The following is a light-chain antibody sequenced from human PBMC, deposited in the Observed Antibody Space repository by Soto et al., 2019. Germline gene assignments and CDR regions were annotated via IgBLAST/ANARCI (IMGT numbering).Light chain of an antibody. V-gene: IGLV2-8*01. CDR1: SGHVGGYNY. Sequence: SVLPQPPSASGSPGQTVTISCAGTSGHVGGYNYVDQFQQHPGKAPKLMIYEVTKRPKGVPDRFSGSKSVNPASLTVSGLQADDEADYYCSSYAGSSTDAFGTGT. CDR3: SSYAGSSTDA. J-gene: IGLJ1*01. CDR2: EVT.